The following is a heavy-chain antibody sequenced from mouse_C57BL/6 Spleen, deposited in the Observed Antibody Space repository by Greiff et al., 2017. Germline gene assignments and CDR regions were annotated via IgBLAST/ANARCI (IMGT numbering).Heavy chain of an antibody. CDR2: INPNNGGT. J-gene: IGHJ4*01. CDR3: ARGYYGSSFYYAMDY. V-gene: IGHV1-26*01. Sequence: VQLKQSGPELVKPGASVKISCKASGYTFTDYYMNWVKQSHGKSLEWIGDINPNNGGTSYNQKFKGKATLTVDKSSSTAYMELRSLTSEDSAVYYCARGYYGSSFYYAMDYWGQGTSVTVSS. D-gene: IGHD1-1*01. CDR1: GYTFTDYY.